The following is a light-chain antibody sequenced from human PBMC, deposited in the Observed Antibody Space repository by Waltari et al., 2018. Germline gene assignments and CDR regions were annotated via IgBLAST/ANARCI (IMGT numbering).Light chain of an antibody. Sequence: DVVIAQSPLSLPATLGQPSSISSRSSQSLVHSDGNTYLNWFQQRPGQSPRRLIYKVSNRDSGVPDRFSGRGSGTDVTLKISRVEAEDGGVYYCMQGKHWPPWTFGQGTKVEIK. CDR2: KVS. CDR1: QSLVHSDGNTY. J-gene: IGKJ1*01. CDR3: MQGKHWPPWT. V-gene: IGKV2-30*02.